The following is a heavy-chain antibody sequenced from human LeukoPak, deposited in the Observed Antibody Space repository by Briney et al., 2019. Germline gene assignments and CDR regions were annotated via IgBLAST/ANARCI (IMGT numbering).Heavy chain of an antibody. V-gene: IGHV3-30-3*01. CDR2: ISYDGGNK. CDR1: GFTFSSYA. D-gene: IGHD4-23*01. J-gene: IGHJ4*02. CDR3: AITTVVTPY. Sequence: GGSLRLSCAASGFTFSSYAMHWVRQAPGKGLEWVAVISYDGGNKYYADSVKGRFTISRDNSKNTLYLQMNSLRAEDTAVYYCAITTVVTPYWGQGTLVTVSS.